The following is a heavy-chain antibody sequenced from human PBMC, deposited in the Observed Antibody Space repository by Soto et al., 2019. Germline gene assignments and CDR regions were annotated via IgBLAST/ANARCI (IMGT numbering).Heavy chain of an antibody. V-gene: IGHV1-18*01. CDR3: AREGPAPYYYYGMDV. CDR2: ISGYNGNT. J-gene: IGHJ6*02. Sequence: QVQLVQSRGEVKKPGASVKVSCKTSGYSFTTYGISWVRQAPGQGLEWMGWISGYNGNTNYAQNLQDRVTMTPDTSTSTAYMELRSLRSDDTAVYYCAREGPAPYYYYGMDVWGQGSTVTVSS. CDR1: GYSFTTYG.